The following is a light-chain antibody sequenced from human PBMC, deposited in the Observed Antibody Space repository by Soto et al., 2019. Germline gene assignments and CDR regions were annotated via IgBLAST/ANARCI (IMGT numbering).Light chain of an antibody. CDR1: SSDVGGYNY. CDR3: SSYTSSSLYV. Sequence: QCALTQAASGSGSPGQSITISCTGTSSDVGGYNYVSWYQQHPGKAPKLMIYDVSNRPSGVSNRFSGSKSGNTASLTISGLQAEDEADYYCSSYTSSSLYVFGTGTKVTVL. J-gene: IGLJ1*01. CDR2: DVS. V-gene: IGLV2-14*01.